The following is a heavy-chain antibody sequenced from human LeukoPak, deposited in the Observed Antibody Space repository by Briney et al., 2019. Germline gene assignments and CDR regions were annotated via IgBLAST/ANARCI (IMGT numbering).Heavy chain of an antibody. D-gene: IGHD1-26*01. CDR1: GFTLNSYE. CDR3: ARDVGGSLDY. J-gene: IGHJ4*02. V-gene: IGHV3-48*03. Sequence: PGGSLRLSCAASGFTLNSYEMNWVRQAPGKGLEWVAYISVSGGTTHYADSVKGRFTISRDIAKNSVFLQTNSLRDEDTAVYYCARDVGGSLDYWGQGTLVTVSS. CDR2: ISVSGGTT.